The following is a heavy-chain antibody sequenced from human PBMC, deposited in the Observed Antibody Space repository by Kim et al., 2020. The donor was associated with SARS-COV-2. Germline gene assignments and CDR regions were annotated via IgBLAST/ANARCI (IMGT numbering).Heavy chain of an antibody. V-gene: IGHV3-30*01. Sequence: YAAPVKGRFTISRDNSKNTLYLQMNSLRAEDTAVYYCARPYSGSYYAAFDYWGQGTLVTVSS. CDR3: ARPYSGSYYAAFDY. J-gene: IGHJ4*02. D-gene: IGHD1-26*01.